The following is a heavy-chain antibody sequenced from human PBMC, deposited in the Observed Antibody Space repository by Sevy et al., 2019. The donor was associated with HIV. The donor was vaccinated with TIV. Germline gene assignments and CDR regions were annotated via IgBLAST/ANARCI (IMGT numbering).Heavy chain of an antibody. V-gene: IGHV3-11*01. CDR2: ISSSGSTI. D-gene: IGHD3-16*02. Sequence: GGSLRLSCAASGFTFSDYYMSWIRQAPGKGLEWVSYISSSGSTIYYADSVKGRFTISRDNAKNSLYLQMNSLRAEDTAVYYGARASGYVWGSYRVPDAFDIWGQGTMVTVSS. CDR3: ARASGYVWGSYRVPDAFDI. CDR1: GFTFSDYY. J-gene: IGHJ3*02.